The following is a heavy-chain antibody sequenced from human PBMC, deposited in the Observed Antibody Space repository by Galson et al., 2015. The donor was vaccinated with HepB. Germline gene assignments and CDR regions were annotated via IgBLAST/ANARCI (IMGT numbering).Heavy chain of an antibody. V-gene: IGHV3-48*01. J-gene: IGHJ2*01. CDR1: GFSLSAYS. D-gene: IGHD1-14*01. CDR3: ARGSGPTGNHYWYFDL. Sequence: SLRLSCAVSGFSLSAYSMSWVRQAPGKGLEWISYISSQSWTIYHADSVKGRFTISRDNARNSLDLQMTSLRAEDTAVYYCARGSGPTGNHYWYFDLWGRGTLVTASS. CDR2: ISSQSWTI.